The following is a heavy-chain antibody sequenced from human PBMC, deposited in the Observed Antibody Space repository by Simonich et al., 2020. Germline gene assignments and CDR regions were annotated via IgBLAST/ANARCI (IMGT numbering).Heavy chain of an antibody. Sequence: EVQLVQSGAEVKKPGESLKISCKGSGYSFTSYWIGWVPQMPGKGLEWVEIIFPGDSDTRYSPAVQGQGTISADKSISTAYLQWSSLKASDTAMYYCARQLNDFDIWGQGTMVTVSS. J-gene: IGHJ3*02. CDR3: ARQLNDFDI. CDR1: GYSFTSYW. V-gene: IGHV5-51*01. CDR2: IFPGDSDT. D-gene: IGHD1-1*01.